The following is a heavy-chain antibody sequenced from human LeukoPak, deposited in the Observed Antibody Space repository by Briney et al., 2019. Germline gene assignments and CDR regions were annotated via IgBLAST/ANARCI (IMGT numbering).Heavy chain of an antibody. CDR1: GYSFTSYW. V-gene: IGHV5-51*01. CDR3: AIYFRHRSGYSDAFDI. D-gene: IGHD3-3*01. CDR2: IYPGDSDT. J-gene: IGHJ3*02. Sequence: GESLKISCKGSGYSFTSYWIGWVRQMPGKGLEWMGIIYPGDSDTRYSPSFQGQVTISADKSISTAYLQWSSLKASDTAMYYCAIYFRHRSGYSDAFDIWGQGTMVTVSS.